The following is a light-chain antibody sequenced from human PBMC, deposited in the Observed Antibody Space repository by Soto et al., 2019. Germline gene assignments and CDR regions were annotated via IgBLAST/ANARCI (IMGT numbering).Light chain of an antibody. CDR3: QQYGSSPT. Sequence: EIVLTQSPGTLSLSPGERATLSCRASQSVSSSYLAWYQQKPGQAPRLLIYGASSRATGIPDRFRGSGSGTDFTLTISRLETEDFAVYYCQQYGSSPTFGQGTKVEIK. CDR2: GAS. J-gene: IGKJ1*01. CDR1: QSVSSSY. V-gene: IGKV3-20*01.